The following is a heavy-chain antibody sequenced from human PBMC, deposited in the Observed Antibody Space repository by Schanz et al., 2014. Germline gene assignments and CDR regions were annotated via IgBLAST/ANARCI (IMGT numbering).Heavy chain of an antibody. Sequence: VQLQQWGAGRLRPAETLSLTCAVYGGSVSGYFWTWIRQSPRKGLEWIGEIKYSGSAHYNPSLTSRLTISMDASKSQLSLKMKSVSAADTAVYYCARGGRYCSGGGCHYPYNYYGMDVWGQGTTVTVSS. D-gene: IGHD2-15*01. CDR1: GGSVSGYF. J-gene: IGHJ6*02. V-gene: IGHV4-34*01. CDR2: IKYSGSA. CDR3: ARGGRYCSGGGCHYPYNYYGMDV.